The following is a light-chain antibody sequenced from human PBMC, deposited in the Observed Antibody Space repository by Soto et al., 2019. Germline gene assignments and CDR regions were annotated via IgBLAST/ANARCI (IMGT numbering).Light chain of an antibody. CDR3: QQTYTSPLYT. CDR1: QPISGY. CDR2: AAS. V-gene: IGKV1-39*01. Sequence: DVQMTQSPFFLSASVGDRIAITCRASQPISGYLNWYQHKPGQAPKLLIRAASILQPGVPSRFSGSGSGTDSTPNISSLVPDDCASYFCQQTYTSPLYTFGQGTHLEI. J-gene: IGKJ2*01.